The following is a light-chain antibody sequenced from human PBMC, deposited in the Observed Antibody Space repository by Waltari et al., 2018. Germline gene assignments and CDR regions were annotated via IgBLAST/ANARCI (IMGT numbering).Light chain of an antibody. CDR2: PAS. Sequence: VVTQSPATLSVSPGKTVTLSCRASQRVNTILHWYQQKPGQAPRLLIFPASTRAPGIPSRFGGSGSGTEFTLTITSLQFEDVGVYFCQQYHKWPPGGFGGGTKVEIE. CDR1: QRVNTI. J-gene: IGKJ4*01. V-gene: IGKV3-15*01. CDR3: QQYHKWPPGG.